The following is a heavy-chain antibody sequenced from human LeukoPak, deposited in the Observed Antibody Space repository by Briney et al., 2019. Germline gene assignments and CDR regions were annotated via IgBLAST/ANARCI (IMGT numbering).Heavy chain of an antibody. V-gene: IGHV4-59*06. CDR2: IYYSGST. CDR1: GGSISSYY. CDR3: ASALGGYYYFDY. J-gene: IGHJ4*02. Sequence: SETLSLTCTVSGGSISSYYWSWIRQHPGKGLEWIGYIYYSGSTYYNPSLKSRVTISVDTSKNQFSLKLSSVTAADTAVYCCASALGGYYYFDYWGQGTLVTVSS. D-gene: IGHD3-22*01.